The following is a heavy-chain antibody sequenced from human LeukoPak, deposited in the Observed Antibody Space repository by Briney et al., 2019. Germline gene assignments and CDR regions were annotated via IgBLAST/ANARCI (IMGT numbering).Heavy chain of an antibody. V-gene: IGHV3-23*01. D-gene: IGHD6-19*01. J-gene: IGHJ4*02. CDR3: AKSRSGWYPASGLDY. CDR1: GFTFSSYA. Sequence: PGGSLRLSCAASGFTFSSYAMSWVRQAPGKGLEWVSAISGSGGSTYYADSVKGWFTISRDNSKNTLYLQMNSLRAEDTAVYYCAKSRSGWYPASGLDYWGQGTLVTVSS. CDR2: ISGSGGST.